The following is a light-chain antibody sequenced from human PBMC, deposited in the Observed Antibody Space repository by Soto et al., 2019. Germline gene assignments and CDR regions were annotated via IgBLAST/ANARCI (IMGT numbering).Light chain of an antibody. CDR2: SNN. Sequence: QSALTQPPSASGTPGQRVTISCSGSSSNIGCRAVNWYQQLPGTAPKLLIYSNNQRPSGVPDRFSASKSGTSASLAINGLRSEDEADSYCAAWDDSLNAFYVFGTGTKVTVL. V-gene: IGLV1-44*01. CDR3: AAWDDSLNAFYV. J-gene: IGLJ1*01. CDR1: SSNIGCRA.